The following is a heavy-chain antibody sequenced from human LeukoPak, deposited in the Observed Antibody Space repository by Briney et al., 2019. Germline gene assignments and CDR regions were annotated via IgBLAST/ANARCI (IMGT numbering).Heavy chain of an antibody. CDR3: ARGVTVLSYGYSEPDY. Sequence: ASVKVSCKASGYTFTSYDINWVRQATGQGLEWMGWMNPDSGNTGYAQKFQGRVTMTRNTSISTAYMELSSLRSEDTAVYYCARGVTVLSYGYSEPDYWGQGTPVTVSS. J-gene: IGHJ4*02. CDR2: MNPDSGNT. V-gene: IGHV1-8*01. D-gene: IGHD5-18*01. CDR1: GYTFTSYD.